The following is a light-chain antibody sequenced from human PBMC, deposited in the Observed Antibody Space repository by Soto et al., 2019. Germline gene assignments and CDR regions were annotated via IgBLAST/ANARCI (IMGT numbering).Light chain of an antibody. V-gene: IGLV1-47*01. Sequence: QSVLTQPPSASGTPRQRVTISCSGSRSNIESNDVYWYHQLPGTAPKLLIYRNDQRPSGVPDRFSGSWSGTSASLALSGLRSDDGADYYCAAWDDSLTGWVFGGGTKLTVL. CDR1: RSNIESND. CDR3: AAWDDSLTGWV. J-gene: IGLJ3*02. CDR2: RND.